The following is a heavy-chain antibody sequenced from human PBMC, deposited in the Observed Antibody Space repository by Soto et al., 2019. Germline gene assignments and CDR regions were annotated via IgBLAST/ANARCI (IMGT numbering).Heavy chain of an antibody. D-gene: IGHD3-3*01. Sequence: SVKVSCKASGCTFSNSGLSWVRQAPGQGLEWMGGIIPIFGTTKYAQKSQGRLTITADKSTNTVYMELSSLRSEDTAVYFCARESEYYDFWSGYFPGWGQGTLVTVSS. CDR3: ARESEYYDFWSGYFPG. CDR2: IIPIFGTT. CDR1: GCTFSNSG. J-gene: IGHJ4*02. V-gene: IGHV1-69*06.